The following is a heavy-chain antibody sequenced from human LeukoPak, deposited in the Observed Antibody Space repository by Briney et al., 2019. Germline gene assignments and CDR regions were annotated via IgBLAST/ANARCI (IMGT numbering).Heavy chain of an antibody. J-gene: IGHJ5*02. D-gene: IGHD6-13*01. CDR1: GGSISSSSYY. Sequence: SETLSLTCTASGGSISSSSYYWGWIRQPPGKGLEWIGSIYYSGSTYYNPSLKSRVTISVDTSKNQFSLKLSSVTAADTAVYYCARASAPYSSSWSPWGQGTLVTVSS. CDR3: ARASAPYSSSWSP. CDR2: IYYSGST. V-gene: IGHV4-39*07.